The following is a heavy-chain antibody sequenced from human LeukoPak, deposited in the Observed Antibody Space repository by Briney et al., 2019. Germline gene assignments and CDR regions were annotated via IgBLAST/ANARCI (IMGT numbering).Heavy chain of an antibody. J-gene: IGHJ4*02. CDR2: IIPIFGIA. V-gene: IGHV1-69*04. CDR1: GGTFSSYA. D-gene: IGHD4-17*01. Sequence: SVKVSCKASGGTFSSYAISWVRQAPGQGLEWMGRIIPIFGIANYAQKFQGRVTITADKSTSTAYMELSSLRSEDTAVYYCASVPRGGDFVGWGQGTLVTVSS. CDR3: ASVPRGGDFVG.